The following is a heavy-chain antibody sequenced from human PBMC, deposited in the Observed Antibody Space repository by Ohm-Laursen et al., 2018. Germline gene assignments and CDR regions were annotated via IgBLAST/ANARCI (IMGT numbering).Heavy chain of an antibody. Sequence: SETLSLTCTVSGVPVSGYSWNWIRQPAGKGLEWIGRIYTSGTTNYNPSLKSRVTMSINMSKNHFSLKLNSVTAADTAVYYCARDLYNDYTWNYWGQGTLVTVSS. V-gene: IGHV4-4*07. CDR1: GVPVSGYS. CDR2: IYTSGTT. CDR3: ARDLYNDYTWNY. J-gene: IGHJ4*02. D-gene: IGHD4-11*01.